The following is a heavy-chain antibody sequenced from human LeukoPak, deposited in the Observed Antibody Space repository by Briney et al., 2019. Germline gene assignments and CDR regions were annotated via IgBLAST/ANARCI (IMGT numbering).Heavy chain of an antibody. CDR1: GFTFGSYG. V-gene: IGHV3-30*02. Sequence: PGGSLRLSCAASGFTFGSYGMNWVRQAPGKGLEWEAFIPYDGSTKDYGDSVKGRFTISRDNSKNTLYLQMNNLRRDDTAMYYCTTLNTGTAIFDYWGQGTLVTVSS. CDR3: TTLNTGTAIFDY. D-gene: IGHD4-17*01. J-gene: IGHJ4*02. CDR2: IPYDGSTK.